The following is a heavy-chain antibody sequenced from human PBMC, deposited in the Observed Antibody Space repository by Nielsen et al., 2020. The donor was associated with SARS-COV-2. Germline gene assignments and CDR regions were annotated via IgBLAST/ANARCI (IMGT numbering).Heavy chain of an antibody. CDR2: ISASGDKT. Sequence: GESLKISCAASGFTFGSYAMGWVRQGPGKGLEWVSAISASGDKTYYSDSVKGRFTVSRDNSKSTVYLQMSSLRDEDTAVYFCAVNLNAQWGRGTLVTVSS. CDR3: AVNLNAQ. J-gene: IGHJ4*02. CDR1: GFTFGSYA. V-gene: IGHV3-23*01. D-gene: IGHD1-1*01.